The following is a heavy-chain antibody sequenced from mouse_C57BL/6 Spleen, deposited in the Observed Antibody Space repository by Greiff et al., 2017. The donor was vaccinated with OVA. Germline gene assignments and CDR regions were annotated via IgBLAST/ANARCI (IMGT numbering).Heavy chain of an antibody. D-gene: IGHD2-4*01. Sequence: EVQRVESEGGLVQPGSSMKLSCTASGFTFSDYYMAWVRQVPEKGLEWVANINYDGSSTYYLDSLKSRFIISRDNAKNILYLQMSSLKSEDTATYYCAREPYDYFYFDYWGQGTTLTVSS. V-gene: IGHV5-16*01. CDR3: AREPYDYFYFDY. CDR1: GFTFSDYY. J-gene: IGHJ2*01. CDR2: INYDGSST.